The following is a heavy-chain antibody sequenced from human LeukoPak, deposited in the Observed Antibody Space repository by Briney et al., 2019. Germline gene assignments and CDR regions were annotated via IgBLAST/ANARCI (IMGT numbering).Heavy chain of an antibody. CDR3: ARDTYYYDSSGYRANWFDP. CDR1: GGSISSGGYY. Sequence: SQTLSLTCTVSGGSISSGGYYWSWIRQHPGQGLEWIGYIYYSGSTYYNPSLKSRVTISVDTSKNQFSLKLSSVTAADTAVYYCARDTYYYDSSGYRANWFDPWGQGTLVTVSS. D-gene: IGHD3-22*01. V-gene: IGHV4-30-4*08. CDR2: IYYSGST. J-gene: IGHJ5*02.